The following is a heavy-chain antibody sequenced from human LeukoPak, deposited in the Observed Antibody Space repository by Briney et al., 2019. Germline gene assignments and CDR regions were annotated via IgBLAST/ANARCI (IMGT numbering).Heavy chain of an antibody. Sequence: GGSLRLSCAASGFTFSSYGMHWVRQAPGKGLEWVAFIRYDGSNKYYADSVKGRFTISRDNSKNTLYLQINSLRAEDTAVYYCAKDHGIGIAAAGYFDYWGQGTLVTVSS. CDR3: AKDHGIGIAAAGYFDY. D-gene: IGHD6-13*01. V-gene: IGHV3-30*02. CDR2: IRYDGSNK. J-gene: IGHJ4*02. CDR1: GFTFSSYG.